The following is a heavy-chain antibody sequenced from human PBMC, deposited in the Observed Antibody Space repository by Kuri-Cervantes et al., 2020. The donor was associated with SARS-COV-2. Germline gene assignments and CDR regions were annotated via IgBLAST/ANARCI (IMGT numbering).Heavy chain of an antibody. V-gene: IGHV3-30*18. J-gene: IGHJ4*02. D-gene: IGHD2-21*01. CDR2: ISSDGKNK. CDR3: AKDRVGVQDF. CDR1: GFNFSTTD. Sequence: GESLKISCVASGFNFSTTDMHWVRQAPGKGLEWVTFISSDGKNKKCMASGKGRFTISRDNSQNTLHLQMKSLRDEDTAMYYCAKDRVGVQDFWGQGTLVTVSS.